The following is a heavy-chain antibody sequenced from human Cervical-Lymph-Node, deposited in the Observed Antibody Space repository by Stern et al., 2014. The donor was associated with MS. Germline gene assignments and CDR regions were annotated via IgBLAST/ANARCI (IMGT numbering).Heavy chain of an antibody. J-gene: IGHJ4*02. CDR1: GFTFGSSG. D-gene: IGHD2/OR15-2a*01. CDR2: VSYDGTYK. CDR3: AKGTFSGSYFGDS. V-gene: IGHV3-30*18. Sequence: VQLVESGGGVVQPGTSLRLSCVGSGFTFGSSGMHWVRQAPGKGLEWVAAVSYDGTYKHYADSLKGRFTISRDNSKNTLYLRMDSLRVEDTALYYCAKGTFSGSYFGDSWGQGTLVTVSS.